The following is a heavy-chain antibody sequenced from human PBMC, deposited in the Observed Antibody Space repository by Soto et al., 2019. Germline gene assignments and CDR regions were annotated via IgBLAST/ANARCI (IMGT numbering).Heavy chain of an antibody. Sequence: SVKVSCKASGGTFSSYTIIWVRQAPGQGLEWMGRIIPILGIANYAQKFQGRVTITADKSTSTAYMELSSLRSEDTAVYYCARDSRGYLGWLLDTYRGMDVWGQGNTVTVSS. V-gene: IGHV1-69*04. CDR3: ARDSRGYLGWLLDTYRGMDV. CDR2: IIPILGIA. D-gene: IGHD3-9*01. J-gene: IGHJ6*02. CDR1: GGTFSSYT.